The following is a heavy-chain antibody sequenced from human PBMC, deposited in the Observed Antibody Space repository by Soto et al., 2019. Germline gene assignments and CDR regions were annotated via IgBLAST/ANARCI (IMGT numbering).Heavy chain of an antibody. CDR2: ISYDGSLQ. CDR1: GFAFSSYG. CDR3: VSARGYGHASVPYS. D-gene: IGHD5-18*01. V-gene: IGHV3-30*03. J-gene: IGHJ4*02. Sequence: ESGGGVVQPGRSLRLSCAASGFAFSSYGMHWVRQAPGTGLGWVAVISYDGSLQHYADSVKGRFTISRDNSKNMVLLQMSRLRAEDTAVYYCVSARGYGHASVPYSWGQGTLVSVSS.